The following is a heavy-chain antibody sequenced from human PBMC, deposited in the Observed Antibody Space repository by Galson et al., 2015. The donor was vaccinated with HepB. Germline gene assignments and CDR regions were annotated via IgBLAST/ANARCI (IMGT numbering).Heavy chain of an antibody. CDR3: ARDSYSSSWLPNWFDP. CDR2: ISSSSSYM. CDR1: GFTFSSYS. V-gene: IGHV3-21*01. D-gene: IGHD6-13*01. Sequence: SLRLSCAASGFTFSSYSMNWVRQAPGKGLEWVSSISSSSSYMYYADSVKGRFTISRDNAKNSLYLQMNSLRAEDTAVYYCARDSYSSSWLPNWFDPWGQGTLVTVSS. J-gene: IGHJ5*02.